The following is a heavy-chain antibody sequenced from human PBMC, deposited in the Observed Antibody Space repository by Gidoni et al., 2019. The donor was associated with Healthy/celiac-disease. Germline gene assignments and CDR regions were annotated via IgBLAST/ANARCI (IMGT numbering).Heavy chain of an antibody. V-gene: IGHV3-30*18. CDR3: AKDSDYDSTPGFDY. CDR1: GSTFSSYG. Sequence: QVQLLESGGGVVQPRRSLRPSCASSGSTFSSYGRHWVRQAPGKGLEWVAVISYDGSNKYYADSVKGRFTISRDNSKNTLYLQMNSLRAEDTAVYYCAKDSDYDSTPGFDYWGQGTLVTVSS. D-gene: IGHD3-22*01. J-gene: IGHJ4*02. CDR2: ISYDGSNK.